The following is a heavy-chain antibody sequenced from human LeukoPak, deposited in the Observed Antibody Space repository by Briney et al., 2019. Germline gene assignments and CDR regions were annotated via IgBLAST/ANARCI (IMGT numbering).Heavy chain of an antibody. V-gene: IGHV4-34*01. CDR1: GGSFSNYY. J-gene: IGHJ6*03. D-gene: IGHD1-7*01. Sequence: SETLSLTCAVYGGSFSNYYWSWIRQPPGRGLEWIGEINDSGRTNYNPSLMSRVTVSVDTSKNQFPLRLTSVTATDTAVYYCARRWNYGRNYYIDVWGNGATVSVSS. CDR3: ARRWNYGRNYYIDV. CDR2: INDSGRT.